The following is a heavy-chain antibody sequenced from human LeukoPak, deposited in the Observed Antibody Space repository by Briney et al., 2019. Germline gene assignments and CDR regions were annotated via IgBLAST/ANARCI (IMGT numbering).Heavy chain of an antibody. V-gene: IGHV3-30-3*01. CDR1: GFTFSSYA. CDR2: ISYDGSNK. Sequence: PGRSLRLSCAASGFTFSSYAMHWVRQAPGKGLEWVAVISYDGSNKYYADSVKGRFTISRDNSKNTLYLQMNSLRAEDTAVYYCARVYNDLWFGKLYFDYWGQGTLVTVSS. CDR3: ARVYNDLWFGKLYFDY. J-gene: IGHJ4*02. D-gene: IGHD3-10*01.